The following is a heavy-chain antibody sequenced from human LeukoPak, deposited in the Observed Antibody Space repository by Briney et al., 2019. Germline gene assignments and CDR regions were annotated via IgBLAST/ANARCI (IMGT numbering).Heavy chain of an antibody. CDR1: GDSISSGTYS. Sequence: SETLSLTCTVSGDSISSGTYSWSWIRQPAGKGLEWIGRIYTSGSTSYNPSLKSRVTMSVDTSKNQFSLKLYSVTAADTAVYYCARIYCSGGSCYPNWFDPWGQGTLVTVSS. CDR2: IYTSGST. V-gene: IGHV4-61*02. J-gene: IGHJ5*02. CDR3: ARIYCSGGSCYPNWFDP. D-gene: IGHD2-15*01.